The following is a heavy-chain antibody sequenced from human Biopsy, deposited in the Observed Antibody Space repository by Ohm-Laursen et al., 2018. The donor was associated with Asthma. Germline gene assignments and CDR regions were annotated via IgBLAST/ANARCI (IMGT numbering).Heavy chain of an antibody. J-gene: IGHJ2*01. D-gene: IGHD6-6*01. CDR3: ARAVSSSSYWYFDL. CDR2: IYYSGRT. V-gene: IGHV4-39*02. CDR1: GDAMSTSGSY. Sequence: SGTLSLTCIVSGDAMSTSGSYWGWIRQSPGKGLEWIGSIYYSGRTYYNPSLESRVTISAATSKNHFSLKVTSVTAADTAVYYCARAVSSSSYWYFDLWGRGDLVTVSS.